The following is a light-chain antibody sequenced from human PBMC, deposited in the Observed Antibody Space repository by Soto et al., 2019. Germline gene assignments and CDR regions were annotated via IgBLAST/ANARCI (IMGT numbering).Light chain of an antibody. CDR2: EVS. V-gene: IGLV2-14*01. CDR1: GSDVGADNS. Sequence: QSALTQPASVSGSPGQSITISCTGTGSDVGADNSVSWYQQHPGKAPKLMIFEVSDRPSGVSNRFSGSKSGNTASLTISRLQAADEADYCCSSYPSSNTLVFGGGTKLTVL. CDR3: SSYPSSNTLV. J-gene: IGLJ2*01.